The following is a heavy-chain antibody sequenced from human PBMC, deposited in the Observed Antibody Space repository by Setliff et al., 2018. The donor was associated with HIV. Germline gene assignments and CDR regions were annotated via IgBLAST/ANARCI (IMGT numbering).Heavy chain of an antibody. D-gene: IGHD1-26*01. CDR2: IYPGDSDT. CDR3: VRRAGGGSYFYSFYYMDV. J-gene: IGHJ6*03. CDR1: GFDFSDSW. V-gene: IGHV5-51*01. Sequence: GESLKISCQASGFDFSDSWIAWVRLKPGKGLEWMGSIYPGDSDTTYSPSFQGQVTISADKSTKFTYLQWRSLKASDSATYFCVRRAGGGSYFYSFYYMDVWGKGTTVTVSS.